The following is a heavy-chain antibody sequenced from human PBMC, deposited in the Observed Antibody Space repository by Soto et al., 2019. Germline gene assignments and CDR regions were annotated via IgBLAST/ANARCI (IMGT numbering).Heavy chain of an antibody. CDR1: AFTLNNFA. D-gene: IGHD6-25*01. Sequence: PGGSLRLSCAASAFTLNNFAMTWVRQTPGKGLEWVSSISPAGDYIYYADSVKGRFTVSRDNSKNTLYLQMSGLRVEDTATYFCAIQGNRATTAAANSFVYWRRGTLVTVSS. V-gene: IGHV3-23*01. CDR2: ISPAGDYI. J-gene: IGHJ4*02. CDR3: AIQGNRATTAAANSFVY.